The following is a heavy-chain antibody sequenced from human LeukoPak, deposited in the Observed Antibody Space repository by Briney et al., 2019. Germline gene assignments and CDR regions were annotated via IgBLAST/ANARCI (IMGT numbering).Heavy chain of an antibody. Sequence: ASVKVSCKASGYTFTRYDINWVRQATGQGLEWMGWRNPNRGNTGYAQKFQGSVTITTNTSISTAYMELSSLRSEDTAVYYCATGRGYSYGVPWFDPWGQGTLVTVSS. D-gene: IGHD5-18*01. J-gene: IGHJ5*02. CDR2: RNPNRGNT. CDR1: GYTFTRYD. V-gene: IGHV1-8*03. CDR3: ATGRGYSYGVPWFDP.